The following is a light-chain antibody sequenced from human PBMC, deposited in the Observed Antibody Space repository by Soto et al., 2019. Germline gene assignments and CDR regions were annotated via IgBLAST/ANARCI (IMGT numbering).Light chain of an antibody. J-gene: IGKJ3*01. CDR1: QDVSNY. Sequence: DIQMTQSPPSLSASVGDRVTITCRASQDVSNYLNWYQQQLGKAPKLLIYDASNLETGVSSRFSGSGSGTDFTLTISSLQPEDSATYYCQHFDSLPLSFGPGTKV. CDR3: QHFDSLPLS. CDR2: DAS. V-gene: IGKV1-33*01.